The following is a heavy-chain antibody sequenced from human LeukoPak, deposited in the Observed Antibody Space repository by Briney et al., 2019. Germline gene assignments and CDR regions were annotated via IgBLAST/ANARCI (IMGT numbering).Heavy chain of an antibody. CDR1: GYTFSSYD. V-gene: IGHV3-23*01. Sequence: PGGSLRLSCAASGYTFSSYDMSWVRQAPGKGLEWVSAIRGSGGSTYYADSVKGRFTISRGNSKNTLYLQMNSLRAEGTAVYYCRNMDVWGKGTTVTVSS. CDR2: IRGSGGST. J-gene: IGHJ6*03. CDR3: RNMDV.